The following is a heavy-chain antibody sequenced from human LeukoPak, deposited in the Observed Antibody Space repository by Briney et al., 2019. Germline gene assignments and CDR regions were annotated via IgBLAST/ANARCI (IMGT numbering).Heavy chain of an antibody. D-gene: IGHD2-15*01. Sequence: GGSLRLSCAASGFTFIDYYMSWLRQAPGKGLEWVSYLSGGSSTIYYTDSLKGRFTVSRDNAKNSLYLLMNSLRAEDTAVYYCARRGSVRHFDFWGQGTLVTVSS. CDR1: GFTFIDYY. V-gene: IGHV3-11*01. CDR3: ARRGSVRHFDF. CDR2: LSGGSSTI. J-gene: IGHJ4*02.